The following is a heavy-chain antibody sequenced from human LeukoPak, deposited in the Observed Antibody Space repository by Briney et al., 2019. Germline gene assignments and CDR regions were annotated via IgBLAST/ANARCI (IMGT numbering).Heavy chain of an antibody. CDR3: ARLYDSSGYYYPFDY. CDR2: IYYSGST. CDR1: GGSISGGDYY. D-gene: IGHD3-22*01. Sequence: SETLSLTCTVSGGSISGGDYYYSWIRQPPGKGLEWIGYIYYSGSTNYNPSLKSRVTISVDTSKNHFSLKLSSVTAADTAVYYCARLYDSSGYYYPFDYWGQGTLVTVSS. J-gene: IGHJ4*02. V-gene: IGHV4-61*08.